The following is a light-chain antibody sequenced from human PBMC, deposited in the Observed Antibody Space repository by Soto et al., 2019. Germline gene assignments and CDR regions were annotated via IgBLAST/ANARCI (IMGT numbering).Light chain of an antibody. V-gene: IGLV2-11*01. CDR2: DVS. CDR1: SSDVGGYNY. J-gene: IGLJ1*01. Sequence: QSALTQPRSVSGSPGQSVTISCTGTSSDVGGYNYVSWYQQHPGKAPKLMIYDVSKRPSGVPDRFSGSKSGNTASLTISGLQAEEEADYYCCSYAGSYYGFGTGTKLTVL. CDR3: CSYAGSYYG.